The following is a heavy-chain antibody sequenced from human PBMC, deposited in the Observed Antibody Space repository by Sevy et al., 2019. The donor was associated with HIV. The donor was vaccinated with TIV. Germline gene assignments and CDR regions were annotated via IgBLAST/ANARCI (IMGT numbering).Heavy chain of an antibody. CDR3: ARLRDILVIPTGGYFDY. CDR2: IYESGRT. V-gene: IGHV4-38-2*01. CDR1: GYSIRSGYY. D-gene: IGHD2-2*01. Sequence: SETLSLTCAVSGYSIRSGYYWGWIRQSPGKGLEWIGSIYESGRTFDNPSLESRVTMSVDTSKNQFSLQVNSVTAADTAVYYCARLRDILVIPTGGYFDYWGQGTLVTVSS. J-gene: IGHJ4*02.